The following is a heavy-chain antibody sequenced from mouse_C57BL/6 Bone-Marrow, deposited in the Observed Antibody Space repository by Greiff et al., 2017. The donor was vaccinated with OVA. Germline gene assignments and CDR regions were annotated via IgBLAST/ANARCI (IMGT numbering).Heavy chain of an antibody. CDR2: IWGDGST. CDR3: AKESDYDYYYAMDY. Sequence: VKLVESGPGLVAPSQRLSITCTVSGFSLTSYGVSWVRQPPGKGLEWLGVIWGDGSTNYHSALISRLTISKDNSKSQVFLKLNSLQTDDTATDYCAKESDYDYYYAMDYWGQGTSVTVSS. CDR1: GFSLTSYG. V-gene: IGHV2-3*01. D-gene: IGHD2-4*01. J-gene: IGHJ4*01.